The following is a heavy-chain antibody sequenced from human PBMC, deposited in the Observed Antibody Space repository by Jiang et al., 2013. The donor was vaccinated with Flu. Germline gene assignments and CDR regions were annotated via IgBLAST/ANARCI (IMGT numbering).Heavy chain of an antibody. CDR1: GYSFTSYW. D-gene: IGHD2-2*03. V-gene: IGHV5-51*01. CDR3: ARGVDIVVVPAANSHLLVKGXRFDP. CDR2: IYPGDSDT. J-gene: IGHJ5*02. Sequence: GAEVKKPGESLKISCKGSGYSFTSYWIGWVRQMPGKGLEWMGIIYPGDSDTRYSPSFQGQVTISADKSISTAYLQWSSLKASDTAMYYCARGVDIVVVPAANSHLLVKGXRFDPWDQGTWSPS.